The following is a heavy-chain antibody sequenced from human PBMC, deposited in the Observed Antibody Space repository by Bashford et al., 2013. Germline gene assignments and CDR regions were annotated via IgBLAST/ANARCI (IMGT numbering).Heavy chain of an antibody. J-gene: IGHJ4*02. CDR2: VYYSGRT. CDR1: GGSISPYY. Sequence: SETLSLTCTVSGGSISPYYWSWIRQPPGKGLEWIGFVYYSGRTKYNPSLKSRVTISMDTSKKKFFLNLSSVTAADTAIYYCARRGVTSPFDYWGQGTLVTVSS. V-gene: IGHV4-59*12. CDR3: ARRGVTSPFDY.